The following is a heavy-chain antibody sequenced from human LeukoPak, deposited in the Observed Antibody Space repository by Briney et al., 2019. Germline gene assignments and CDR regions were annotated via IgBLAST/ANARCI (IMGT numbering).Heavy chain of an antibody. V-gene: IGHV3-23*01. CDR1: GITFSSYG. J-gene: IGHJ4*02. D-gene: IGHD3-9*01. Sequence: GGSLRLSCAASGITFSSYGMSWVRQAPGKGLEWVSAISGSGGSTYYADSVKGRFTISRDNSKETLYLQMNSLRAEDTAVYYCAKSNDWSGMYYFDFWGQGTLVTVSS. CDR3: AKSNDWSGMYYFDF. CDR2: ISGSGGST.